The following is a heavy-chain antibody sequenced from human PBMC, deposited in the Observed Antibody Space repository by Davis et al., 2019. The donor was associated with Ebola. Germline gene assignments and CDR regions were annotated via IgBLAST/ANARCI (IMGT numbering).Heavy chain of an antibody. CDR1: GGSISSSSYY. V-gene: IGHV4-39*01. J-gene: IGHJ4*02. D-gene: IGHD5-24*01. Sequence: SCTVSGGSISSSSYYWGWIRQPPGKGLEWIGSIYYSGSTYYNPSLKSRVTISVDTSKNQFSLKLSSVTAADTAVYYCARGHGYNTYYFDYWGQGTLVTVSS. CDR2: IYYSGST. CDR3: ARGHGYNTYYFDY.